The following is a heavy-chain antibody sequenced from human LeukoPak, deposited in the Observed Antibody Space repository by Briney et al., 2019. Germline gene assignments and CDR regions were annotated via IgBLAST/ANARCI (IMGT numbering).Heavy chain of an antibody. V-gene: IGHV4-4*07. CDR3: ARGYNWGSPTRNFYYLDV. D-gene: IGHD7-27*01. CDR1: GGSISSYY. CDR2: IYTSGST. Sequence: SETLSLTCTVSGGSISSYYWSWIRQPAGKGLEWIGRIYTSGSTNYNPSLKSRVTMSVDTSKNQFSLKLRSVTAPDTAVYYCARGYNWGSPTRNFYYLDVWGKGTTVTVS. J-gene: IGHJ6*03.